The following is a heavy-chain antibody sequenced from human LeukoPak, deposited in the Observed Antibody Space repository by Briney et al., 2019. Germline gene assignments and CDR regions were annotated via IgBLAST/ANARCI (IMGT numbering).Heavy chain of an antibody. CDR1: GYSFTSYW. D-gene: IGHD5-24*01. V-gene: IGHV5-51*01. J-gene: IGHJ3*02. CDR3: ARDARDGYNPDAFDI. CDR2: IYPGDSDT. Sequence: GESLKICCKGSGYSFTSYWIGWVRQMRGKGLEWMGIIYPGDSDTRYSPSFQGQVTISADKSISTAYLQWSSLKASDTAMYYCARDARDGYNPDAFDIWGQGTMVTVSS.